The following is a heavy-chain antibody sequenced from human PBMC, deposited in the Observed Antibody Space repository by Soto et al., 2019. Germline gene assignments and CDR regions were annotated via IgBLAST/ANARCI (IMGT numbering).Heavy chain of an antibody. Sequence: SETLSLTCSVSGGSINSYWWSWIRQPAGKGLEWIGRVYSSGTTDYNPSLNSRATMSVETSKNQFSLKLTSVTAADTAVYYCARDIGSYAYAEGYWGQGIQGTLSS. CDR1: GGSINSYW. D-gene: IGHD2-2*01. V-gene: IGHV4-4*07. CDR3: ARDIGSYAYAEGY. J-gene: IGHJ4*02. CDR2: VYSSGTT.